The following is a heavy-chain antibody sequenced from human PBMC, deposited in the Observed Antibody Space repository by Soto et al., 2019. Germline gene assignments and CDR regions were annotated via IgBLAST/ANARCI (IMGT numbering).Heavy chain of an antibody. CDR1: GGTFSSYA. J-gene: IGHJ4*02. D-gene: IGHD5-18*01. CDR2: IIPIFGTA. CDR3: ARGPAGSSYGYPDGFFRY. V-gene: IGHV1-69*06. Sequence: SVKVSSEASGGTFSSYAISWVRQAPGKGLEWMGGIIPIFGTANYAQTFQGRVTITADKSTSTAYMERRSLRSEDTAVYYCARGPAGSSYGYPDGFFRYWGQGTLVTVSS.